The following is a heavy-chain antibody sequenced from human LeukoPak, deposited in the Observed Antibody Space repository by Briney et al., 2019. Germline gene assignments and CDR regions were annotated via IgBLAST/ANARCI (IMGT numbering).Heavy chain of an antibody. D-gene: IGHD3-22*01. Sequence: SQTLSLTCTVSGGSINSGDYYWRWIRQPPGKGLEWIGYIYYSGSTYYNPSLKSRVTISVDTSKNQFSLKTSSVTAADTAVYYCASYYDSSGYTDNFDYWGQGTLVTVSS. CDR2: IYYSGST. CDR1: GGSINSGDYY. J-gene: IGHJ4*02. CDR3: ASYYDSSGYTDNFDY. V-gene: IGHV4-30-4*01.